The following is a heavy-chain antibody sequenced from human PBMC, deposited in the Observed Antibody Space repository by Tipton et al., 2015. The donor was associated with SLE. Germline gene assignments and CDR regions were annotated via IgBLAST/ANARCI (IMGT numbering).Heavy chain of an antibody. V-gene: IGHV4-34*01. CDR3: ARGWADCSSTSCYTEYYFDY. D-gene: IGHD2-2*02. J-gene: IGHJ4*02. CDR1: GGSFSGYY. CDR2: INHSGST. Sequence: TLSLTCAVYGGSFSGYYWSWIRQPPGKGLEWIGEINHSGSTNYNPSLKSRVTISVDTSKNQFSLKLSSVTAADTAVYYCARGWADCSSTSCYTEYYFDYWGQGTLVTVSS.